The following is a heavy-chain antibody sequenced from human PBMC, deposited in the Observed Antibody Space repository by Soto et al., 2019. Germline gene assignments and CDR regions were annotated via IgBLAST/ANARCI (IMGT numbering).Heavy chain of an antibody. CDR2: ISYDGSNK. CDR1: GFTFSSYG. CDR3: AKTRVSSERPYYFDY. J-gene: IGHJ4*02. V-gene: IGHV3-30*18. Sequence: GGSMRLSCAASGFTFSSYGMHWVRQAPGKGLEWVAVISYDGSNKYYADSVKGRFTISRDNSKNTLYLQMNSLRAEDTAVYYCAKTRVSSERPYYFDYWGQGTLVTVSS. D-gene: IGHD6-6*01.